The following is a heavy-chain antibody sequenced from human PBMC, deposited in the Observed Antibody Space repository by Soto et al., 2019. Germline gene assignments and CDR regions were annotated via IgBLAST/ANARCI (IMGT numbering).Heavy chain of an antibody. CDR2: INAGNGNT. Sequence: ASVKVSCKASGGTFSSYAISWVRQAPGQRLEWMGWINAGNGNTKYSQKFQDRVTITRDTSANTAYMELSSLRSEDTAVYYCTRDFQQWLANWFDPWGQGTLVTVSS. CDR1: GGTFSSYA. CDR3: TRDFQQWLANWFDP. J-gene: IGHJ5*02. V-gene: IGHV1-3*01. D-gene: IGHD6-19*01.